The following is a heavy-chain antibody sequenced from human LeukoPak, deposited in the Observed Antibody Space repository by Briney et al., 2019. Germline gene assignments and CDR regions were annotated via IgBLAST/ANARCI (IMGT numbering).Heavy chain of an antibody. CDR2: INHSGST. Sequence: SENLSLTCAVYGGSFSGYYWSWIRQPPGKGLEWIGEINHSGSTNYNPSLKSRVTISVDTSKNQFSLKLSSVTAADTAVYYCASTQIWDATILNWGQGTLVTVSS. CDR1: GGSFSGYY. V-gene: IGHV4-34*01. CDR3: ASTQIWDATILN. J-gene: IGHJ4*02. D-gene: IGHD1-26*01.